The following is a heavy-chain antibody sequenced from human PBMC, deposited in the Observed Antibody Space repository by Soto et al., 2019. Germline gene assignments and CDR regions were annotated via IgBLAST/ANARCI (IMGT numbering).Heavy chain of an antibody. V-gene: IGHV4-31*03. CDR1: GGSISSGGYY. Sequence: PSETLSLTCTVSGGSISSGGYYWSWIRQHPGKGLEWIGHIYYSGNTYYNPSLKSRVTISVGTSKNQFSLKLSSVTAADTAVYYCARLVYEYNWFAPWSQGTLVTVSS. CDR2: IYYSGNT. D-gene: IGHD3-3*01. J-gene: IGHJ5*02. CDR3: ARLVYEYNWFAP.